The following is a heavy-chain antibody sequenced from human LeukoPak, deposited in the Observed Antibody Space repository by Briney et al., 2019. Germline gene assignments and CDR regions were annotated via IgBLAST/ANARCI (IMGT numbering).Heavy chain of an antibody. J-gene: IGHJ4*02. V-gene: IGHV2-5*02. D-gene: IGHD6-19*01. Sequence: SGPTLVNPTQTLTLTCTFSGFSLRTRGVGVGWTRQSPGKALEWLAFIDWDDDKRYNPSLQNRLAIIKDTSKNQVVLIMTNVDPADTATYYCARRVNGYTTGWSSGLFDYWGQGTLVIVSS. CDR3: ARRVNGYTTGWSSGLFDY. CDR1: GFSLRTRGVG. CDR2: IDWDDDK.